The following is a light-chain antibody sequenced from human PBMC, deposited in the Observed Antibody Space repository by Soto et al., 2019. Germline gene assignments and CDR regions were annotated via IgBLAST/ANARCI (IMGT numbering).Light chain of an antibody. CDR2: VSS. Sequence: DIQMTQSPSSLSASVGDRVTVTCRASQSINSYLNWFQQKPGKAPNLLIYVSSKLQSVAPSRFSGSGSGTDFTLTISNLQPEDFATYICQQSYSAPYTFGQGTKLEIK. J-gene: IGKJ2*01. V-gene: IGKV1-39*01. CDR1: QSINSY. CDR3: QQSYSAPYT.